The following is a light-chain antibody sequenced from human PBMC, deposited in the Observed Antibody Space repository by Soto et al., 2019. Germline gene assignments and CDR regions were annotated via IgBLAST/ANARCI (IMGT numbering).Light chain of an antibody. V-gene: IGKV1-5*01. CDR2: DAS. CDR3: QQYHTYSSIT. J-gene: IGKJ5*01. Sequence: DILMTHSPCILSASVVDTVTITFRASQSISKWVAWYQQRAGKAPTALIFDASNSEKGVPSRFSGSGSGTDYTLTISSLQPDDFATYYCQQYHTYSSITFGQGTRLEIK. CDR1: QSISKW.